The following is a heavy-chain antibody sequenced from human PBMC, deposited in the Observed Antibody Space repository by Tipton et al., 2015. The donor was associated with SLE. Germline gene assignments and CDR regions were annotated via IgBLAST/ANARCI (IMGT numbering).Heavy chain of an antibody. CDR3: ARDGYSSSWYVFRPAEYFQH. Sequence: QVQLVQSGAEVKKPGSSVKVSCKASGYTFTSYGISWVRQAPGQGLEWMGWISAYNGNTNYAQKLQGRVTMTTDTSTSTAYMELRSLRSDDTAVYYCARDGYSSSWYVFRPAEYFQHWGQGTLVTVSS. CDR2: ISAYNGNT. J-gene: IGHJ1*01. V-gene: IGHV1-18*01. CDR1: GYTFTSYG. D-gene: IGHD6-13*01.